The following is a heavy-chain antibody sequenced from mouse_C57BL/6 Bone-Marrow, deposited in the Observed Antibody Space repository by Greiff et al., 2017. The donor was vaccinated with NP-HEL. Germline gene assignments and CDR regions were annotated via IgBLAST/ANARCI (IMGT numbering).Heavy chain of an antibody. CDR3: ARDKDYGSPYYFDY. D-gene: IGHD1-1*01. J-gene: IGHJ2*01. Sequence: EVQLVESGGGLVKPGGSLKLSCAASGFTFSSYAMSWVRQTPEKRLEWVATISDGGSYTYYPDNVKGRFTITRDNAKNNLYLQMSQLKSEDTAMYYCARDKDYGSPYYFDYWGQGTTLTVSS. CDR1: GFTFSSYA. CDR2: ISDGGSYT. V-gene: IGHV5-4*01.